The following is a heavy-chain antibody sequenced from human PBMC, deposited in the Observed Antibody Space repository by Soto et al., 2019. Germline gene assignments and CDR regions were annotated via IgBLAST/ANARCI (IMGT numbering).Heavy chain of an antibody. V-gene: IGHV3-33*01. CDR3: ARIDCTGDNCNTYHHYGMAV. CDR1: GFTFHTYG. Sequence: GGSLRLSCAASGFTFHTYGMHWVRQIPGKGLQWVAIIWYDGGIKYYADSVRGRFTISRDNSKNTLYLQMNSLRDEDTAVYYCARIDCTGDNCNTYHHYGMAVWGQGTPVSVSS. D-gene: IGHD2-8*02. J-gene: IGHJ6*02. CDR2: IWYDGGIK.